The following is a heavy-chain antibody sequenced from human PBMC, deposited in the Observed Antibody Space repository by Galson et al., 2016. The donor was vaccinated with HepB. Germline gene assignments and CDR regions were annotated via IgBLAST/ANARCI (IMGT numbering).Heavy chain of an antibody. Sequence: SLRLSCAGSGFTFNSYAMNWVRQAPRKGPEWVAAISSGGDITYYADSVKGRFTISRDNSKNTLYLHMNGLRAEDTALYYCAKDPGVCSPGWYYFDSWGQGTLVTVSS. V-gene: IGHV3-23*01. J-gene: IGHJ4*02. D-gene: IGHD6-19*01. CDR3: AKDPGVCSPGWYYFDS. CDR1: GFTFNSYA. CDR2: ISSGGDIT.